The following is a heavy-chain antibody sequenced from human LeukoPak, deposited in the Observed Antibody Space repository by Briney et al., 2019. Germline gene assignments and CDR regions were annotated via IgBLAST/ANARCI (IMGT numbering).Heavy chain of an antibody. V-gene: IGHV1-2*02. CDR2: INPNSGGT. CDR3: ARGKVGYGDLPYFDY. J-gene: IGHJ4*02. D-gene: IGHD4-17*01. CDR1: GYTFTGYY. Sequence: ASVKVSCKASGYTFTGYYIHWVRQAPGQGLEWMGWINPNSGGTNYAQKFQGRVTMTRDTSISTAYMELSRLRSDDTAVYYCARGKVGYGDLPYFDYWGQGTLVTVSS.